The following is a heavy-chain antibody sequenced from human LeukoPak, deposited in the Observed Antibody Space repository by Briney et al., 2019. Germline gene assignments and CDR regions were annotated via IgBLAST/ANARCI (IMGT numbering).Heavy chain of an antibody. CDR2: IYYSGTT. CDR3: ARDRYDSSGYHGMDV. J-gene: IGHJ6*02. V-gene: IGHV4-39*07. D-gene: IGHD3-22*01. CDR1: GGSISTTYYY. Sequence: PSETLSLTCTVSGGSISTTYYYWNWIRQPPGKGLEWIGNIYYSGTTDYNPSLKSRVTMSVDTSKNQFSLKLNSMTAADTAVYYCARDRYDSSGYHGMDVWGQGTTVTVSS.